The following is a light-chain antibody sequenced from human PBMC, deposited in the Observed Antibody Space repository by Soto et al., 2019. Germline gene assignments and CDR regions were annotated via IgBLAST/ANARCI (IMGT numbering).Light chain of an antibody. CDR3: QQLRSYRHT. CDR2: GAF. CDR1: QGISSY. Sequence: DIQLTQSPSFLSASVGDRVNITCRASQGISSYLAWYQQKPGKAPKFLIYGAFTLQSGVPARFSGSGSGTEFTLTISSRQPEDFATYYGQQLRSYRHTFGGGTTVELK. V-gene: IGKV1-9*01. J-gene: IGKJ4*01.